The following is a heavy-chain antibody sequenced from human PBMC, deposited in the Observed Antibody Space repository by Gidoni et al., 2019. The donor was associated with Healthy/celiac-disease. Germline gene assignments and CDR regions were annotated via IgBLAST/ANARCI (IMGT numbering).Heavy chain of an antibody. J-gene: IGHJ4*02. CDR3: AHRPRSGFGELMPYYFDY. V-gene: IGHV2-5*02. CDR1: GFSLSTSGVG. D-gene: IGHD3-10*01. CDR2: IYWDYDK. Sequence: QITLKESGPTLVKPTQTLTLTCTFSGFSLSTSGVGVGWLRQPPGKALEWLALIYWDYDKRYSPSLKSRLTITKDTSKNQVVLTMTNMDPVDTATYYCAHRPRSGFGELMPYYFDYWGQGTLVTVSS.